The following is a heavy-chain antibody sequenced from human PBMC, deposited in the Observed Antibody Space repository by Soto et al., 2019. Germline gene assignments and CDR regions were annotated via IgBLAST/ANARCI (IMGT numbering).Heavy chain of an antibody. Sequence: QVQLQESGPGLVKPSQTLSLTCTVSGGSISSGDSCWSWIRQPPGKGLEWIGYICYSGNTYYNPFLKSRVTISVDTSKNQFSLKLRSVTAADTAVYYCARDRGIAGVTDYWGQGTLVTVSS. D-gene: IGHD2-21*01. V-gene: IGHV4-30-4*01. CDR2: ICYSGNT. CDR1: GGSISSGDSC. CDR3: ARDRGIAGVTDY. J-gene: IGHJ4*02.